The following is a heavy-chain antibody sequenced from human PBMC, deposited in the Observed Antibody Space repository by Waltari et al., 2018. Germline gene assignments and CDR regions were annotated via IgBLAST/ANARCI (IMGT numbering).Heavy chain of an antibody. V-gene: IGHV3-30*18. J-gene: IGHJ4*02. Sequence: QVQLVESGGGVVQPGRSLRLSCAASGFTFSSYGMHWVRQAPVKGLEWLAVISYDGSNKYYADSVKGRVTISRDNSKNTLYLQMNSLRAEDTAVYYCAKGRRYFDYWGQGTLVTVSS. CDR2: ISYDGSNK. CDR1: GFTFSSYG. CDR3: AKGRRYFDY.